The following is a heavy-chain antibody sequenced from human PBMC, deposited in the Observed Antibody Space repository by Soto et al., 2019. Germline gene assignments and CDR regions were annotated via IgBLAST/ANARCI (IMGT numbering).Heavy chain of an antibody. CDR2: INPSGGST. V-gene: IGHV1-46*01. CDR1: GYTFTSYY. D-gene: IGHD3-22*01. J-gene: IGHJ3*02. Sequence: ASVKVSCKASGYTFTSYYMHWVRQAPGQGLEWMGIINPSGGSTSYAQKFQGRVTMTRDTSTSTVYMELSSLRSEDTAVYYCARFTYYYDSSGYYHYDAFDIWGQGNMVTVSS. CDR3: ARFTYYYDSSGYYHYDAFDI.